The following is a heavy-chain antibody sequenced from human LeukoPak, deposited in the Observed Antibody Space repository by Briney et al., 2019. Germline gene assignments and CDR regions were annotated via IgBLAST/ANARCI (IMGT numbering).Heavy chain of an antibody. CDR3: ARAAHYYDGSGYYYGPLDY. Sequence: PSETLSLTCAVYGGSFSGYYWSWIRQPPGKGLEWIGEINHSGSTNYNPSLKSRVTISVDTSKNQFSLKLSSVTAADTAVYYCARAAHYYDGSGYYYGPLDYWGQGTLVTVSS. CDR2: INHSGST. J-gene: IGHJ4*02. CDR1: GGSFSGYY. V-gene: IGHV4-34*01. D-gene: IGHD3-22*01.